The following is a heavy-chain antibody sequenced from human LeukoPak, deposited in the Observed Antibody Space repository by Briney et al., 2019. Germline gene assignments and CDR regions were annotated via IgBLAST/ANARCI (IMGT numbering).Heavy chain of an antibody. Sequence: GGALGISFAASGFTFSSYSMKWGRPAPGEGLGGVSSLCSSSSFIYYADSVKGRFTISRDNAKNSLYLQMNSLRAEDTAVYYCARDVAGIAAAGAPPPEDWYFDLWGRGTLVTVSS. V-gene: IGHV3-21*01. J-gene: IGHJ2*01. CDR3: ARDVAGIAAAGAPPPEDWYFDL. CDR2: LCSSSSFI. D-gene: IGHD6-13*01. CDR1: GFTFSSYS.